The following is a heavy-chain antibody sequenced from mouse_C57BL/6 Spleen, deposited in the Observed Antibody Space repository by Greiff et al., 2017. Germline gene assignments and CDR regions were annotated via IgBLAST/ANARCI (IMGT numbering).Heavy chain of an antibody. D-gene: IGHD2-3*01. V-gene: IGHV5-16*01. CDR1: GFTFSDYY. Sequence: EVMLVASEGGLVQPGSSMKLSCTASGFTFSDYYMAWVRQVPEKGLEWVANINYDGSSTYYLDSLKSRFIISRDNAKNILYLQMSSLKSEDTATYYCAREETYDGYPKGYFDVWGTGTTVTVSS. J-gene: IGHJ1*03. CDR3: AREETYDGYPKGYFDV. CDR2: INYDGSST.